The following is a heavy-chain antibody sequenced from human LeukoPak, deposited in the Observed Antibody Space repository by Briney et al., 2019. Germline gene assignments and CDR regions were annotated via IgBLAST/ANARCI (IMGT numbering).Heavy chain of an antibody. CDR3: ARDVCDGDCYPDY. CDR1: GFSVSSNY. CDR2: IYSGGNT. V-gene: IGHV3-66*01. J-gene: IGHJ4*02. D-gene: IGHD2-21*02. Sequence: GGSLRLSCAASGFSVSSNYMSWVRQAPGKGLEWVSVIYSGGNTYYADPVKGRFTISRDNSKNTVYLQMNSLRAEDTAVYYCARDVCDGDCYPDYWGRGTLVTVSS.